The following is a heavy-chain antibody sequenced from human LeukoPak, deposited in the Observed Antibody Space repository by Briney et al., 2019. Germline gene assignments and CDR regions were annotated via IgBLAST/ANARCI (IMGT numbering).Heavy chain of an antibody. J-gene: IGHJ3*02. CDR3: ARVSILTGYYKPDAFDI. CDR1: GFAFSNYW. V-gene: IGHV3-74*01. D-gene: IGHD3-9*01. CDR2: INTHGSST. Sequence: GGSLRLSCAASGFAFSNYWLHWVRQAPGKGLEWVARINTHGSSTNYADSVKGRFTISRDNAKNTLYLQMTSLSAEDTAVYYCARVSILTGYYKPDAFDIWGQGTMVTVSS.